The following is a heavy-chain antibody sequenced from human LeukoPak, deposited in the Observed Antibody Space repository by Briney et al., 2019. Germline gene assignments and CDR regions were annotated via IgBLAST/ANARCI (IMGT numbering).Heavy chain of an antibody. Sequence: GGSLRLSCAASGFTFSSYSMSWVRQAPGKGLEWVSSISSSSSYIYYADSVKGRFTISRDNAKNSLYLQMNSLRAEDTAVYYCARDGTPPIYCSGGSCYGNFDYWGQGTLVTVSS. CDR1: GFTFSSYS. CDR2: ISSSSSYI. D-gene: IGHD2-15*01. J-gene: IGHJ4*02. V-gene: IGHV3-21*01. CDR3: ARDGTPPIYCSGGSCYGNFDY.